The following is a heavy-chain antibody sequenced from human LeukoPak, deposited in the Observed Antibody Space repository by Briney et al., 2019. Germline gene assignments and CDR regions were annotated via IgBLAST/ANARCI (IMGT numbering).Heavy chain of an antibody. Sequence: SETLSLTCAVYGGSFSGYYWSWIRQPPGKGPEWIGSIYYSGSTYYNPSLKSRVTISVDTSKNQFSLKLSSVTAADTAVYYCATDGMVRGPDAWFDSWGQGTLVTVSS. V-gene: IGHV4-34*01. J-gene: IGHJ5*01. CDR2: IYYSGST. D-gene: IGHD3-10*01. CDR1: GGSFSGYY. CDR3: ATDGMVRGPDAWFDS.